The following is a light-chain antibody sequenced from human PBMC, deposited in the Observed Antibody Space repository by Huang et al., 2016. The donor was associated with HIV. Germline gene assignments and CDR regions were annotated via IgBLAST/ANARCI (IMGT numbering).Light chain of an antibody. CDR3: QQSNTS. CDR2: KTS. V-gene: IGKV1-5*03. CDR1: QSIGNW. J-gene: IGKJ1*01. Sequence: DIQMTQSPSTLSASVGDRITLTCRASQSIGNWLAWYQQKPGKAPKVLIYKTSYLESEVPSRFSGSGSGTEFTLTISCLQPDDFATYYCQQSNTSFGQGTKVEI.